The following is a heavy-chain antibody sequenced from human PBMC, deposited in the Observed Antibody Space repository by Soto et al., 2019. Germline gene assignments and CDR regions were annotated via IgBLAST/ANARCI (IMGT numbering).Heavy chain of an antibody. V-gene: IGHV4-39*07. CDR2: LYYNGFT. Sequence: SETLSLTCTVSGGSISSGSYYWGWIRQPPGKGPEWIGSLYYNGFTYYNPSLKSRLTISVDTSKNQFSLKLTSVTAEDTAVYYCAVGGPLWYYGSGSSPGWFDPWGQGTLVTVSS. J-gene: IGHJ5*02. CDR3: AVGGPLWYYGSGSSPGWFDP. CDR1: GGSISSGSYY. D-gene: IGHD3-10*01.